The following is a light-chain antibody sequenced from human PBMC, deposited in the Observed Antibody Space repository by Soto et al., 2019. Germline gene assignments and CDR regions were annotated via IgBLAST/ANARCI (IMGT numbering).Light chain of an antibody. CDR1: SGHSSYA. CDR2: LNSDGSH. J-gene: IGLJ3*02. V-gene: IGLV4-69*01. Sequence: QSVLTQSPSASASLGASVKLTCTLSSGHSSYAIAWHQQQPEKGPRYLMKLNSDGSHSKGDGIPDRFSGSSSGAERYLTISGLQSEDEADYYCQTWGTGIPVFGGGTKVTVL. CDR3: QTWGTGIPV.